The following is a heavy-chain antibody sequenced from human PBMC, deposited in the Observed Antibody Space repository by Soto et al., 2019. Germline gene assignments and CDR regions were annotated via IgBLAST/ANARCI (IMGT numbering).Heavy chain of an antibody. CDR2: IYSGGST. J-gene: IGHJ6*02. Sequence: LRLSCAASGFTVSSNYMSWVRQAPGKGLEWVSVIYSGGSTYYADSVKGRFTISRDNSKNTLYLQMNSLRAEDTAVYYCASTRGLWFGELAHYYYGMDVWGQGTTVTVSS. CDR3: ASTRGLWFGELAHYYYGMDV. D-gene: IGHD3-10*01. V-gene: IGHV3-53*01. CDR1: GFTVSSNY.